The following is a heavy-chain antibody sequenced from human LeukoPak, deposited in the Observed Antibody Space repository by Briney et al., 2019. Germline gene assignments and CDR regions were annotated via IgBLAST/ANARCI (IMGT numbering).Heavy chain of an antibody. CDR1: GYTLTDYY. CDR3: ARDRPDYDSSGYYYAPGREPFDI. V-gene: IGHV1-2*02. D-gene: IGHD3-22*01. Sequence: ASVKVSCKASGYTLTDYYMHWVRQAPGQGLEWMGCINPNNGGTNFAQKFQGRVTMTRDTSISAAYMELSRLRSDDTAVYYCARDRPDYDSSGYYYAPGREPFDIWGQGTMVTVSS. J-gene: IGHJ3*02. CDR2: INPNNGGT.